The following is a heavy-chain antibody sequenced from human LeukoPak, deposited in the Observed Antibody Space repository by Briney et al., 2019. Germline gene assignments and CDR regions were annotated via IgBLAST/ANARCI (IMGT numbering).Heavy chain of an antibody. CDR2: IIPIFGTA. D-gene: IGHD6-6*01. V-gene: IGHV1-69*13. Sequence: GASVKVSCKASGGTFSSYAISWVRQAPGQGLEWMGGIIPIFGTANYAQKFQGRVTITADESTSTAYMELSSLRSEDTAVYYCASPDRSVSSSSGFFLYGMDVWGQGTTVTVSS. CDR3: ASPDRSVSSSSGFFLYGMDV. CDR1: GGTFSSYA. J-gene: IGHJ6*02.